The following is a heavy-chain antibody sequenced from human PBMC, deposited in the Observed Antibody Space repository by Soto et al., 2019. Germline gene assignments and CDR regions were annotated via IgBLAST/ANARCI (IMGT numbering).Heavy chain of an antibody. J-gene: IGHJ5*02. CDR3: ARVEGYCSSTSCHFNWFDP. CDR1: GYTFASYY. D-gene: IGHD2-2*01. Sequence: QVELVQSGAEVKKPGASVRVSCKASGYTFASYYMHWVRQAPGQGLEWMGIINPSGGTTSYAQKFQGRVTMTRDTSTSTVYMALSSLRSEDTAVYYCARVEGYCSSTSCHFNWFDPWGQGTLVTVSS. V-gene: IGHV1-46*01. CDR2: INPSGGTT.